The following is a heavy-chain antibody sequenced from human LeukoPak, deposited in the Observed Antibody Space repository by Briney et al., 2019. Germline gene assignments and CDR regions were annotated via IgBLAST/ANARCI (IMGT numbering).Heavy chain of an antibody. J-gene: IGHJ6*02. V-gene: IGHV3-23*01. Sequence: PGGSLRLSCAASGFTFSSYAMSWVRQAPGKGLEWVSAISGSGGSTYYADSVKGRFTISRDNSKNTLYLQMNSLRAEDTAVYYCAKIAVAGTLYYYYGMGVWGQGTTVTVSS. CDR2: ISGSGGST. CDR3: AKIAVAGTLYYYYGMGV. CDR1: GFTFSSYA. D-gene: IGHD6-19*01.